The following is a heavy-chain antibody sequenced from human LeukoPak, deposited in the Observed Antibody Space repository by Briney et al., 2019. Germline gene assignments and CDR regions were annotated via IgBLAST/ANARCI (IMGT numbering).Heavy chain of an antibody. D-gene: IGHD5-18*01. CDR1: GGTFNNYA. Sequence: SVKVSCKASGGTFNNYAISWVRQAPGQGLEWMGRIVPILGIANYAQEFQGRLIITADIATSSAYMELSSLRSEDTAVYYCARDQGDNSYGYYAIWYAFDVWGQGTMVTVSS. CDR3: ARDQGDNSYGYYAIWYAFDV. CDR2: IVPILGIA. J-gene: IGHJ3*01. V-gene: IGHV1-69*04.